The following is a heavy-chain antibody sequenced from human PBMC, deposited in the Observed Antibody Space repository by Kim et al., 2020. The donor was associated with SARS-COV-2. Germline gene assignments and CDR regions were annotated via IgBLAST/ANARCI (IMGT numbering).Heavy chain of an antibody. V-gene: IGHV4-34*01. CDR1: GGSLSGYY. D-gene: IGHD2-21*02. Sequence: SETLSLTCAVYGGSLSGYYWSWIRQPPGKGLEWIGEISHSGTTNYNPSLTSRVTISIDTSGNQFSLKVSSMTAADTALYYCARGVTGGNVVVTAKGWNYWGQGTLVAVSS. J-gene: IGHJ4*02. CDR3: ARGVTGGNVVVTAKGWNY. CDR2: ISHSGTT.